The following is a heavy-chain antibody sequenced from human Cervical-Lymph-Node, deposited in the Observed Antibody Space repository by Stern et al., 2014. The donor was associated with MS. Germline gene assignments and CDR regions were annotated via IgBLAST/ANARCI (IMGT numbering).Heavy chain of an antibody. D-gene: IGHD2-15*01. CDR3: ARGIAQ. V-gene: IGHV3-7*01. CDR2: INHDGSAK. J-gene: IGHJ4*02. Sequence: EVQLVESGGGLVQRGGSLRLSCEASGFSFSSYWMSWVRQPPGKGLEWVANINHDGSAKDYVDSVEGRFTISRDNAKRSLHLQMDNLRADDTAVYYCARGIAQWGQGTLVTVSS. CDR1: GFSFSSYW.